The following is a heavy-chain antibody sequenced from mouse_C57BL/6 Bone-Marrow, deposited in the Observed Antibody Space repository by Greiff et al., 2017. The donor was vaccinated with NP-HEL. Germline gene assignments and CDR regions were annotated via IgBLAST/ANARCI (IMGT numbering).Heavy chain of an antibody. CDR3: ARRPGTAMDY. CDR2: IYPGSGNT. D-gene: IGHD4-1*01. Sequence: QVQLQQSGPELVKPGASVKISCKASGYSFTSYYIHWVKQRPGQGLEWIGWIYPGSGNTKYNEKFKGKATLTADTSSSTAYMQLSSLTSEDSAVYYCARRPGTAMDYWGQGTSVTVSS. V-gene: IGHV1-66*01. CDR1: GYSFTSYY. J-gene: IGHJ4*01.